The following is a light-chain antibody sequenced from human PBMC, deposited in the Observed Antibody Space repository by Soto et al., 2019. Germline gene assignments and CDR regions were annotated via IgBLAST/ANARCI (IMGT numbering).Light chain of an antibody. CDR1: SGDVGGYNY. Sequence: QSALTQPASVSGSPGQSITISCTGTSGDVGGYNYVSWYQQHPVKAPKLMIYDVTNRPSGVSDRFSGSKSGNTASLTISGLQAEDEADYYCSSYTSSGSPYVFGTGTKVTVL. V-gene: IGLV2-14*01. J-gene: IGLJ1*01. CDR2: DVT. CDR3: SSYTSSGSPYV.